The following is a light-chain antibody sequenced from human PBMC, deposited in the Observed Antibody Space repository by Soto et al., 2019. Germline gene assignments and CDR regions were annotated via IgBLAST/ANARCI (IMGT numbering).Light chain of an antibody. V-gene: IGKV3-20*01. CDR3: QQYDSSPLT. CDR2: GAS. Sequence: EIVLTQSPGTLSLAQGERATLSCRASQSVSSSYLAWHQQKPGQAPRLLIYGASSRATGIPDRFSGSGSGTDFTLTISRLEPEDFAVYYCQQYDSSPLTFGGGTKVEIK. J-gene: IGKJ4*01. CDR1: QSVSSSY.